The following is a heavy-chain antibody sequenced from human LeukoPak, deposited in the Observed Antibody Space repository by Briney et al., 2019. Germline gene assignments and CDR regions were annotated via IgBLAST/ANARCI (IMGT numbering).Heavy chain of an antibody. J-gene: IGHJ5*02. CDR2: IIPIFGTA. CDR1: GGTFSSYA. CDR3: ARVGRSKLRTPFDP. D-gene: IGHD1-26*01. V-gene: IGHV1-69*05. Sequence: GASMKVSCKASGGTFSSYAISWVRQAPGQGLEWMGGIIPIFGTANYAQKFQGRVTMTRDMSTSTVYMELSSLRSEDTAVYYCARVGRSKLRTPFDPWGQGTLVTVSS.